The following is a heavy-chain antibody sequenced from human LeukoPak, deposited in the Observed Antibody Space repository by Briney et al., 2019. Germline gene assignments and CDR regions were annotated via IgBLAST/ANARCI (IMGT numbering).Heavy chain of an antibody. Sequence: PSETLSLTCTVSGDSISSGDYYWRWIRQPAGKGLEWLGRISSSGSTNYNPSLKSRVTISVDTSKNQFSLKLSSVTAADTAVYFCARGPYSYDSSGAFDIWGQGTMVTVSS. D-gene: IGHD3-22*01. CDR3: ARGPYSYDSSGAFDI. J-gene: IGHJ3*02. V-gene: IGHV4-61*02. CDR1: GDSISSGDYY. CDR2: ISSSGST.